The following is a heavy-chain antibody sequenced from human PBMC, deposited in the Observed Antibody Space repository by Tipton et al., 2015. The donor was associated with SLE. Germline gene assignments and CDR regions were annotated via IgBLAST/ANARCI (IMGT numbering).Heavy chain of an antibody. CDR1: GFTFRDYY. CDR3: ARGLTYSSSSYYYYYYMDV. Sequence: LRLSCAASGFTFRDYYMNWIRQAPGKGLEWIGEINHSGSTNYNPSLKSRVTISVDTSKNQFSLKLSSVTAADTAVYYCARGLTYSSSSYYYYYYMDVWGKGTTVTVSS. J-gene: IGHJ6*03. CDR2: INHSGST. D-gene: IGHD6-6*01. V-gene: IGHV4-34*01.